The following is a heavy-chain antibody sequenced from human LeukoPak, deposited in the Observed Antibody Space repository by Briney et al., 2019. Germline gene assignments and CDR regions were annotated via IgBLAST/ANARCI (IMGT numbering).Heavy chain of an antibody. D-gene: IGHD5-18*01. CDR3: AKAGGYSYGYYYYYYMDV. Sequence: PGGSLRLSCAASGFTFSSYSMNWVRQAPGKGLEWVASISSSSSYIYYADSVKGRFTISRDNSKNTLYLQMNSLRAEDTAVYYCAKAGGYSYGYYYYYYMDVWGKGTTVTVSS. J-gene: IGHJ6*03. CDR1: GFTFSSYS. V-gene: IGHV3-21*04. CDR2: ISSSSSYI.